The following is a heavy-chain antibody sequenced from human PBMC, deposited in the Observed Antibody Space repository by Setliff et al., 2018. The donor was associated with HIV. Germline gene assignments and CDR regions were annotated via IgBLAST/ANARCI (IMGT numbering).Heavy chain of an antibody. D-gene: IGHD6-13*01. CDR3: ARDKGIREAASLDY. CDR1: GGTFSSYA. V-gene: IGHV1-69*13. J-gene: IGHJ4*02. CDR2: IIPIFGTA. Sequence: SVKVSCKASGGTFSSYAISWMRQAPGQGLEWMGGIIPIFGTANYAQKFQGRVTISADESTATAYIELSSLTSQDTAVYYCARDKGIREAASLDYWGQGSLVTVSS.